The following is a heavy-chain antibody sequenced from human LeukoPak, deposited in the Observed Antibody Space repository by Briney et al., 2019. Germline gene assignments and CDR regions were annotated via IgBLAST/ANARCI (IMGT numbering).Heavy chain of an antibody. CDR3: AKAGSYSPFDY. CDR1: GFTFSSYG. J-gene: IGHJ4*02. CDR2: ISYDGSNK. V-gene: IGHV3-30*18. Sequence: GGSLRLSCAASGFTFSSYGMHWVRQAPGKGLEWVAVISYDGSNKYYAGSVKGRFTISRDNSKNTLYLQMNSLRAEDTAVYYCAKAGSYSPFDYWGQGTLVTVSS. D-gene: IGHD1-26*01.